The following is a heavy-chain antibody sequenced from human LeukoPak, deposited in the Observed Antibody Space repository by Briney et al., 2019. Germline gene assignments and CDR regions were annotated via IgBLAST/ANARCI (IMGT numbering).Heavy chain of an antibody. CDR2: ISGSGGST. Sequence: PGGSLRLSCAASGFTFSSYAMSWVRQAPGKGLEWVSAISGSGGSTYYADSVTGRFTISRDNSKNTLYLQKNSLGTEEKAVYYCGEAGVGVAASLFYYRGQGTLVTVSS. J-gene: IGHJ4*02. CDR3: GEAGVGVAASLFYY. V-gene: IGHV3-23*01. D-gene: IGHD2-15*01. CDR1: GFTFSSYA.